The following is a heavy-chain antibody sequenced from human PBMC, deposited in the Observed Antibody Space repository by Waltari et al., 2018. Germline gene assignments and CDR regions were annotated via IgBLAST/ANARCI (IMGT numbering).Heavy chain of an antibody. CDR2: ISGSVGST. CDR3: AKWTFMITSHFDY. J-gene: IGHJ4*02. CDR1: GFTFSSYA. Sequence: EVQLLESGGGLVQPGGSLRLSCAASGFTFSSYAMSWVRQAPGKGLEWVSAISGSVGSTYYADSVKGRFTISRDNSKNTLYLQMNSLRAEDTAVYYCAKWTFMITSHFDYWGQGTLVTVSS. V-gene: IGHV3-23*01. D-gene: IGHD3-16*01.